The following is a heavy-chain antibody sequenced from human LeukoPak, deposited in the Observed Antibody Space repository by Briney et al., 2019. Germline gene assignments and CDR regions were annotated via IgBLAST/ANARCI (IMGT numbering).Heavy chain of an antibody. D-gene: IGHD6-19*01. J-gene: IGHJ4*02. Sequence: SETLSLTCSVSGDSISLSFYYWGWVRQPPVKALEWIGSVYYSGTASYNPSLKSRVTISVDMSKNHFSLRLRSVTAADTAMYYCARGTLYRGWSYYLDFWGQGSQVTVSS. CDR2: VYYSGTA. V-gene: IGHV4-39*07. CDR3: ARGTLYRGWSYYLDF. CDR1: GDSISLSFYY.